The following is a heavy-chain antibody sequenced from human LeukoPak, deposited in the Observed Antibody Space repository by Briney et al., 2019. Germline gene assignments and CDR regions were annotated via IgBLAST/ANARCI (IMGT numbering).Heavy chain of an antibody. V-gene: IGHV3-23*01. J-gene: IGHJ4*02. D-gene: IGHD3-10*01. Sequence: ISRDNPKNTLHLQMNSLRAEDTAVYYCAKRLYGSGGYYQFDYWGQGTLVTVSS. CDR3: AKRLYGSGGYYQFDY.